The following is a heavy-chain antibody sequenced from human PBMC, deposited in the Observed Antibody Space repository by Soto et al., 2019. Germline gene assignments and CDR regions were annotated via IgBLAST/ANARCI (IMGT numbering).Heavy chain of an antibody. V-gene: IGHV1-69*06. D-gene: IGHD1-1*01. J-gene: IGHJ4*02. CDR1: GAGDTFSNYG. CDR3: WRHDKTALPPLDS. Sequence: QVHLVQSGAEVKSPGSAVKVSCKVSGAGDTFSNYGLNWMRQAPGQGLEWMGGSIPAFGTANYAQKFQGRVTITADTSTPTAYMELSSLRSDDTAVYYCWRHDKTALPPLDSWGQGTLVSFSS. CDR2: SIPAFGTA.